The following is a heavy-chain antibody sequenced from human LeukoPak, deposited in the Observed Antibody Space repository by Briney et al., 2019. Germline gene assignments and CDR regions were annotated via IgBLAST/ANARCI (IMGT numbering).Heavy chain of an antibody. V-gene: IGHV4-34*01. Sequence: SETLSLTCAVYGGSFSGYYWSWIRQPPGNGLEWIGEINHSGSTNYNPSLKSRVTISVDTSKNQFSLKLSSVTAADTAVYYCARGRSSRTPFDYWGQGTLVTVSS. CDR3: ARGRSSRTPFDY. D-gene: IGHD6-13*01. CDR1: GGSFSGYY. J-gene: IGHJ4*02. CDR2: INHSGST.